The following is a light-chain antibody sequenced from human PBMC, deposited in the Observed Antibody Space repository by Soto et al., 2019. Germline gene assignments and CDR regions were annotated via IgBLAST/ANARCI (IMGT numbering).Light chain of an antibody. CDR3: QQCKGYPIT. V-gene: IGKV1-13*02. J-gene: IGKJ5*01. CDR1: QDISNT. CDR2: DAS. Sequence: ALQLTQSPSSLSASVGDSVTITCRATQDISNTLAWYQHKPGRGPTLLIFDASTLESGVQSRFTGSGSGTHFTLTISSLQPEDFATYICQQCKGYPITFGQGTRVEV.